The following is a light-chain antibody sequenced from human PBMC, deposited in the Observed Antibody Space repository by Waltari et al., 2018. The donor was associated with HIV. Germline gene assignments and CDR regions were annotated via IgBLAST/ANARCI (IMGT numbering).Light chain of an antibody. Sequence: SYELTQPPSVSVSPGQTARITCSGDALPKKYAYWYQQKSGQATILVIYDDTKRPSGIPDRFSGSTSGTLATLTISGAQVGDEADYYCYSRDTSGIHFVFGTGTKVTVL. CDR3: YSRDTSGIHFV. J-gene: IGLJ1*01. V-gene: IGLV3-10*01. CDR2: DDT. CDR1: ALPKKY.